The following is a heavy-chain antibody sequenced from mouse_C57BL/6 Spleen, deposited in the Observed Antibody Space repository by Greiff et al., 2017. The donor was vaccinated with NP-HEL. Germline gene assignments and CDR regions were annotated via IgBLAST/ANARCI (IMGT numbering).Heavy chain of an antibody. D-gene: IGHD3-2*02. CDR3: ARYTAQATDYAMDY. Sequence: EVKLVESGGGLVQPGGSLSLSCAASGFTFTDYYMSWVRQPPGKALEWLGFIRNKANGYTTEYSASVKGRFTISRDNSQSILYLQMNALRAEDSATYYCARYTAQATDYAMDYWGQGTSVTVSS. J-gene: IGHJ4*01. CDR2: IRNKANGYTT. CDR1: GFTFTDYY. V-gene: IGHV7-3*01.